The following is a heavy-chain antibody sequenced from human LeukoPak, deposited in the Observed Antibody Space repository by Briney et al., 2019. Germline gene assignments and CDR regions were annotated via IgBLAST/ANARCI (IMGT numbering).Heavy chain of an antibody. V-gene: IGHV3-23*01. CDR3: AKSAKKGMAVAYDAFDI. D-gene: IGHD6-19*01. CDR1: GFTFSTYA. Sequence: PGGSLRLSCAASGFTFSTYAMSWVRQAPGKGLEWVSGISGSGGSTYYADSVKGRFTISRDNSKNTLYLQMNSLRAEDTAVYYCAKSAKKGMAVAYDAFDIWGQGTMVTVSS. J-gene: IGHJ3*02. CDR2: ISGSGGST.